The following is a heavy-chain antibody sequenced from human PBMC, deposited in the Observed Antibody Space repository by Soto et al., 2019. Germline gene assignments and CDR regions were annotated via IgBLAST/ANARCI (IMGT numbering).Heavy chain of an antibody. CDR3: ARVYCSGGGCYSIDY. CDR1: GYTFTSYH. D-gene: IGHD2-15*01. V-gene: IGHV1-46*03. CDR2: INPSGGST. J-gene: IGHJ4*02. Sequence: GASVKVSCKASGYTFTSYHMHWVRQAPGQGLEWMGIINPSGGSTNYAQKFQGRVTMTRDTSMSTVYMELSSLRSEDTAVYYCARVYCSGGGCYSIDYWGRGTLVTVSS.